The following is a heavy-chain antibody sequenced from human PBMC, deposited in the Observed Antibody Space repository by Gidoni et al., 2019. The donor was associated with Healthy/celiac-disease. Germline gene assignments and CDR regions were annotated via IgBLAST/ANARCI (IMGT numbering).Heavy chain of an antibody. D-gene: IGHD3-3*01. CDR1: GGSISSGEYY. J-gene: IGHJ4*02. CDR3: ARAGIRYDFWSGYFDY. CDR2: IYYSGST. Sequence: QVQLQESGPGLVKPSQTLYLTCTVSGGSISSGEYYWSWIRQPPGKGLEWIGYIYYSGSTYYNPSLKSRVTISVDTSKNQFSLKLSSVTAADTAVYYCARAGIRYDFWSGYFDYWGQGTLVTVSS. V-gene: IGHV4-30-4*01.